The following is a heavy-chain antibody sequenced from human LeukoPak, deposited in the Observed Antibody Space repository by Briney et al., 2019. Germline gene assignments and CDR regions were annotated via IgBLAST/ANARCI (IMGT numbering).Heavy chain of an antibody. J-gene: IGHJ4*02. D-gene: IGHD5-18*01. V-gene: IGHV4-59*01. CDR3: ARSMGYGFSFDY. Sequence: SETLSLTCTVSGGSISSYYWSWIRQPPGKGLEWIGYIYYSGSTNYNPSLKSRVTISVDTSKNQFSLKLSSVTAADTAVYYCARSMGYGFSFDYWGQGTLVTVSS. CDR2: IYYSGST. CDR1: GGSISSYY.